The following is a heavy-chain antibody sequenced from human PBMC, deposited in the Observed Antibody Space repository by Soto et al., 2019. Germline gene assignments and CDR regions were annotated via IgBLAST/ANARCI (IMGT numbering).Heavy chain of an antibody. V-gene: IGHV3-30*02. J-gene: IGHJ4*02. CDR3: TIVRVADSALDH. CDR1: GFIFSNNG. D-gene: IGHD3-10*02. Sequence: PGGSLRPSCVGSGFIFSNNGIRCVRQTPFKWLEWVAFMSYDGSDTFYADSVKGRFTISRDNSKNTLFLHMSNLRAEDTAMYYCTIVRVADSALDHWGQGTLVTVSS. CDR2: MSYDGSDT.